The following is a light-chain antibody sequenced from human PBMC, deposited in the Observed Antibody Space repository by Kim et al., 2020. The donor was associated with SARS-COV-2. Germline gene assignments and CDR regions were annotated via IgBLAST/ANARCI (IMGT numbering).Light chain of an antibody. CDR2: GAS. J-gene: IGKJ2*02. CDR1: QIVTRSY. V-gene: IGKV3-20*01. CDR3: QQYGTSPCT. Sequence: SPGERATLSCRASQIVTRSYVAWYQQKPGQAPRLLIHGASSRATGIPDRFSGRGSGTDFTLTITRLEPEDFAVYYCQQYGTSPCTFGQGTKLEI.